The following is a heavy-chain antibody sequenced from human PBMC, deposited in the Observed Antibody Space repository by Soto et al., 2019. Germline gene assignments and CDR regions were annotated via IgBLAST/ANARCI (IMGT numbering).Heavy chain of an antibody. CDR1: GASMNTYY. J-gene: IGHJ5*02. Sequence: SETLSLTCAVSGASMNTYYWSWIRQPPGKGLEWIGYIYYSGSTNYNPSLKSRVTISVDTSKNQFSLKLSSVTAADTAVYYCARQISTMVRGVIINWFDPWGQGTLVTVS. D-gene: IGHD3-10*01. V-gene: IGHV4-59*08. CDR2: IYYSGST. CDR3: ARQISTMVRGVIINWFDP.